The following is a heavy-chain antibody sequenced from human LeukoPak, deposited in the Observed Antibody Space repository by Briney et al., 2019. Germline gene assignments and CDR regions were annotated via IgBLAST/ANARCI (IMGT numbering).Heavy chain of an antibody. CDR2: ISYDGSNK. V-gene: IGHV3-30*18. CDR1: GFTFSSYG. D-gene: IGHD3-10*01. Sequence: GGSLRLSCAASGFTFSSYGMHWVRQAPGKGLEWVAVISYDGSNKYYADSVKGRFTISRDNSKNTLYLQMNSLRAEDTAVYYCAKDLAKITMVRGVISGFDYWGQGTLVTVSS. J-gene: IGHJ4*02. CDR3: AKDLAKITMVRGVISGFDY.